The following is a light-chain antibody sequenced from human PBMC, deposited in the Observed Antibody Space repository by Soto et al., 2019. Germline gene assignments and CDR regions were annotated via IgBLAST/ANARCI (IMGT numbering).Light chain of an antibody. CDR3: AVWDDSLNGPV. J-gene: IGLJ3*02. CDR2: HND. Sequence: QSVLTQPPSASGTLGQSVTVSCSGSGSNIGGNTVNWYQQVPGTAPKLLIYHNDRRPSGVPDRFSGSKSGTSASLAISGLQSADEADYYCAVWDDSLNGPVFGGGTKVTVL. V-gene: IGLV1-44*01. CDR1: GSNIGGNT.